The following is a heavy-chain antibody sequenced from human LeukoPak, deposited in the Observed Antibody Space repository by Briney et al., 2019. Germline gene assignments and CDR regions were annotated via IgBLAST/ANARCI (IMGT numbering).Heavy chain of an antibody. CDR2: ISSSGTYI. D-gene: IGHD6-13*01. Sequence: GGSLRLSCEASGFTVSSYSINWVRQAPGKGLEWVSSISSSGTYIDYADSVKGRFTISRDNAKKSLSLQMNSLRADDTAVYYCARGYSSSWYLDWGQGTLVTVSS. J-gene: IGHJ4*02. V-gene: IGHV3-21*01. CDR3: ARGYSSSWYLD. CDR1: GFTVSSYS.